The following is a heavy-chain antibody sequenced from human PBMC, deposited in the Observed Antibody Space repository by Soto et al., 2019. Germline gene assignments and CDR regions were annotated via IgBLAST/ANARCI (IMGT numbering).Heavy chain of an antibody. D-gene: IGHD3-22*01. V-gene: IGHV3-23*01. J-gene: IGHJ4*02. CDR3: AKDSEYYYDISGYSVDY. CDR1: GFIFRNYA. Sequence: PGGSLRLSCAASGFIFRNYAMSWVRQAPGKGLEWVSAISGSGGSTYYADSVKGRFTISRDNSKNTLYLQMNSLRAEDTAVYYCAKDSEYYYDISGYSVDYWGQGT. CDR2: ISGSGGST.